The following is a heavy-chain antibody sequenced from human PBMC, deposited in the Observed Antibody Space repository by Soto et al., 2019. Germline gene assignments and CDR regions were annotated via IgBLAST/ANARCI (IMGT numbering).Heavy chain of an antibody. V-gene: IGHV1-69*06. Sequence: PVKVSCKASGGTFSSYAISWVRQAPGQGLEWMGGIIPIFGTANYAQKFQGRVTITADKSTSTAYMELSSLRSEDTAVYYCARFRSLLEWIYREDYYYYGMDVWGQGTTVTVSS. D-gene: IGHD3-3*01. CDR1: GGTFSSYA. CDR2: IIPIFGTA. J-gene: IGHJ6*02. CDR3: ARFRSLLEWIYREDYYYYGMDV.